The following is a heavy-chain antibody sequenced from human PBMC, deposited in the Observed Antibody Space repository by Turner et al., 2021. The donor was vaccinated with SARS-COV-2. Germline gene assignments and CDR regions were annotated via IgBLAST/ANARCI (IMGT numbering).Heavy chain of an antibody. V-gene: IGHV4-39*01. CDR1: GGSISRSSYY. J-gene: IGHJ4*02. CDR3: ARRRFMSGYSFDY. D-gene: IGHD3-3*01. CDR2: IYYSGSN. Sequence: QLQLQESGPGLVKPSETLSLTCTVSGGSISRSSYYWGWICQPPGKGLEWIGSIYYSGSNYYNPSLKSRVTISVDTSKNQFSLKLSSVTAADTAVYYCARRRFMSGYSFDYWGQGTLVTVSS.